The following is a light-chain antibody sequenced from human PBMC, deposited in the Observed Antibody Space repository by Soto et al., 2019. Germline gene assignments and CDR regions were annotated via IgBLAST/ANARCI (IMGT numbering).Light chain of an antibody. J-gene: IGKJ1*01. V-gene: IGKV3-20*01. CDR3: QHFGNSLWT. CDR2: GAS. Sequence: EIVLTQSPGTLSLSPGERATLSCRASQSVASRNLAWYQQKSGQAPRLLIYGASSRAIHIPDRFSGSGSGTDFTLNISGLEPEDFAVYYCQHFGNSLWTFGQGTKVEI. CDR1: QSVASRN.